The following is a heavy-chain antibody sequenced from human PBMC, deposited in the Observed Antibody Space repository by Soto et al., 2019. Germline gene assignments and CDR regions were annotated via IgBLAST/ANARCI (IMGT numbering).Heavy chain of an antibody. Sequence: GGSLRLCCEASGFPFSRYSLNWVRQAPGKGLEWVSVIYKDGDTFYADSVKGRFTISRDNFKNTLYLQMNSLRAEDTAVYFCARDLDHCGGDCYSFDYWGQGILVTVSS. D-gene: IGHD2-21*02. J-gene: IGHJ4*02. V-gene: IGHV3-53*01. CDR3: ARDLDHCGGDCYSFDY. CDR2: IYKDGDT. CDR1: GFPFSRYS.